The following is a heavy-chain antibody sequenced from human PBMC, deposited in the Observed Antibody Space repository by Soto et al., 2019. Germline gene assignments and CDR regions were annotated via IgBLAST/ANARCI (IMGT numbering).Heavy chain of an antibody. J-gene: IGHJ4*01. CDR1: GFTFTNAW. V-gene: IGHV3-15*07. Sequence: VRSLRLSCAASGFTFTNAWINWVRQAPGKGLEWVGRIKSKTDGGTTDYAEPVKGRFAISRDDSNNMVYLQMNSLKIEDTAVYYCTTDSYSTIIIVRFDYWGHGTLVTVSS. CDR2: IKSKTDGGTT. D-gene: IGHD3-22*01. CDR3: TTDSYSTIIIVRFDY.